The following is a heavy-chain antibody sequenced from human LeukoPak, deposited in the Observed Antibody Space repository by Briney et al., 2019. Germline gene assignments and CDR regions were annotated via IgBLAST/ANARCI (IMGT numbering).Heavy chain of an antibody. J-gene: IGHJ4*02. CDR2: IYHSGST. CDR1: GGSISSSDYY. Sequence: SETMSLTCTVSGGSISSSDYYWGWIRQPPGKGLDWIGEIYHSGSTNYNPSLKSRVTISVDKSKNQFSLKLSSVTAADTAVYYCAGAVAAAYYFDYWGQGTLVTVSS. D-gene: IGHD6-19*01. V-gene: IGHV4-39*07. CDR3: AGAVAAAYYFDY.